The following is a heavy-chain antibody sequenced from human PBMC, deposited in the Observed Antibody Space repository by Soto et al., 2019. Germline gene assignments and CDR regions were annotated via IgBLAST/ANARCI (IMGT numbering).Heavy chain of an antibody. CDR3: AKIGRRWELYFDY. CDR2: ISYDGSNK. V-gene: IGHV3-30*18. J-gene: IGHJ4*02. CDR1: GFTFSSYG. D-gene: IGHD1-26*01. Sequence: GGSLRLSCAASGFTFSSYGMHWVRQAPGKGLEWVAVISYDGSNKYYADPVKGRFTISRDNSKNTLYLQMNSLRAEDTAVYYCAKIGRRWELYFDYWGQGTLVTVSS.